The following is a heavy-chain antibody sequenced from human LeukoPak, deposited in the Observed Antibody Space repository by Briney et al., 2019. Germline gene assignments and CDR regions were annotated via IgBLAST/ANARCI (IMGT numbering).Heavy chain of an antibody. Sequence: GGSLRLSCEASGFTLSSNYMSWVRQAQGKGREGGSVIYSGGSTYYADSVKGRFTISRDNSKNTLYLQMNSLRAEDTAVYYCARVVAGDLYYFDYWGQGTLVTVSS. J-gene: IGHJ4*02. CDR2: IYSGGST. CDR1: GFTLSSNY. D-gene: IGHD2-21*02. CDR3: ARVVAGDLYYFDY. V-gene: IGHV3-53*01.